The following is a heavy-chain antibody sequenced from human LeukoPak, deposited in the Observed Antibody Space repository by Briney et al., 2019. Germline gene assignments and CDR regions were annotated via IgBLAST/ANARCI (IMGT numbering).Heavy chain of an antibody. CDR1: GFTVSTGY. D-gene: IGHD3-3*01. V-gene: IGHV3-66*02. Sequence: GGSLRLSCAASGFTVSTGYMNWVRQAPGKGLGWVSVIYSGGSTYYADSVKGRFTISRDYSENTLYLQMDSLRVEDTAVYYCARGRFLDNWGQGALVTVSS. J-gene: IGHJ4*02. CDR2: IYSGGST. CDR3: ARGRFLDN.